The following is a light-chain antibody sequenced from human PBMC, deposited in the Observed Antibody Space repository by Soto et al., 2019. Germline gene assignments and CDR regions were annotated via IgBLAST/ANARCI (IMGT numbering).Light chain of an antibody. J-gene: IGKJ5*01. V-gene: IGKV3-20*01. CDR3: QHYTNSPPLYT. CDR1: QSVSNKY. CDR2: GAS. Sequence: ELVLTQSPGTLSLSPGERATLSCRASQSVSNKYLVWYQQRPGQAPRLLIYGASSRATGIPDRFNGRGSGTDFTLTISRLEPEDFAVYFCQHYTNSPPLYTFGQGTRLEIK.